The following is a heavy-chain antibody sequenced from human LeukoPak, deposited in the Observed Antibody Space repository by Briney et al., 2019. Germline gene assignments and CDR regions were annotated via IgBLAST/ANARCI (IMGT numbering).Heavy chain of an antibody. D-gene: IGHD1-26*01. CDR3: AKAAIVGATRRTYYFDY. V-gene: IGHV3-53*01. J-gene: IGHJ4*02. CDR2: IYSDGST. Sequence: GGSLRLSCAASGFTVSSNYMSWVRQAPGKGLEWVSVIYSDGSTYYADSVKGRFTISRDNSKNTLYLQMNSLRAEDTAVYYCAKAAIVGATRRTYYFDYWGQGTLVTVSS. CDR1: GFTVSSNY.